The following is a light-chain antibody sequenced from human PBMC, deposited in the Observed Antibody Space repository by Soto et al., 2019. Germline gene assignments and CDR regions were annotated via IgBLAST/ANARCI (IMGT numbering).Light chain of an antibody. J-gene: IGKJ1*01. CDR3: QQSYSSPRT. CDR2: AAY. Sequence: DLQMTQSPSSLSASLGDRVTIXXRASQSISTYLNWYQQKPGKAPKIXIYAAYTLQSGVPSRFSGRGAGTDFTLTISSLQPEDFATYSCQQSYSSPRTFGQGTKVDIK. V-gene: IGKV1-39*01. CDR1: QSISTY.